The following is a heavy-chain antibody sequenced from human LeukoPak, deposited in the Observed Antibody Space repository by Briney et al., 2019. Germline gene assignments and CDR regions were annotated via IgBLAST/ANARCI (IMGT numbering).Heavy chain of an antibody. CDR1: GFTFSSCS. CDR2: ISSSSSYI. D-gene: IGHD3-9*01. J-gene: IGHJ6*04. CDR3: AGGGRYFDWLLYSSTYYYGMDV. V-gene: IGHV3-21*01. Sequence: GGSLRLSCAASGFTFSSCSMSWVRQAPGKGLEWVSSISSSSSYIYYADSVKGRFTISRDNAKNSLYLQMNSLRAEDTAVYYCAGGGRYFDWLLYSSTYYYGMDVWGKGTTVTVSS.